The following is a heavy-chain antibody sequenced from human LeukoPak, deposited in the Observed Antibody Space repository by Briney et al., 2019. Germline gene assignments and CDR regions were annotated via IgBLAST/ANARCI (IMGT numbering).Heavy chain of an antibody. Sequence: PGGSLRLSCAASGFTFSMYWMYWVRQAPGKGLEWVSAVSGSGGGTYYADSVKGRFTISRDNSKNTLFLQMNSLRAEDTAVYSCAKADGDYYDSSGSFDYWGQGTLVTVSS. CDR3: AKADGDYYDSSGSFDY. J-gene: IGHJ4*02. D-gene: IGHD3-22*01. V-gene: IGHV3-23*01. CDR2: VSGSGGGT. CDR1: GFTFSMYW.